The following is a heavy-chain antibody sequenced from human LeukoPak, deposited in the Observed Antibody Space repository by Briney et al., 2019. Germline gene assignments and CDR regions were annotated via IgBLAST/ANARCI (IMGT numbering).Heavy chain of an antibody. CDR3: AKDRGYCSGGSCYFDF. J-gene: IGHJ4*02. CDR1: GFTFSSYA. CDR2: ISGSGGST. D-gene: IGHD2-15*01. Sequence: GGSLRLSCAASGFTFSSYAMSWVRQAPGKGLEWVSAISGSGGSTYYADSVKGRFTISRDNSKDTLYLQMNSLRAEDTAVYYCAKDRGYCSGGSCYFDFWAREPWSPSPQ. V-gene: IGHV3-23*01.